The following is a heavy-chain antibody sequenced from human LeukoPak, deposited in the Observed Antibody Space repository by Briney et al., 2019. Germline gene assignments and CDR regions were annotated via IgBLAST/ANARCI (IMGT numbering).Heavy chain of an antibody. J-gene: IGHJ4*02. V-gene: IGHV3-48*03. CDR1: GFTFSSYE. CDR3: ATDFWVGLTDTAY. CDR2: ISSSGSSSGRII. D-gene: IGHD3-3*01. Sequence: PGGSLRLSCAASGFTFSSYEMNWVRQAPGKGLEGVSYISSSGSSSGRIIDYADSVKGRFTISRDNSKNTLYLQLNSLRPEDTALYYCATDFWVGLTDTAYWGQGTLVTVSS.